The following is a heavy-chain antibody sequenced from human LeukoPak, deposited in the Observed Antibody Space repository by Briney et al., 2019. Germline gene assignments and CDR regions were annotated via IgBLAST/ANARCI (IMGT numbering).Heavy chain of an antibody. Sequence: GGSLRLPCAASGFTFSDYYRGWFRQPPGKGSEWVSYISSSGSTIYYADSVKGRFTISRDNAKNSLYLQMNSLRAEDTAVYYCAREGGGYSYGCDYWGQGTLVTVSS. V-gene: IGHV3-11*01. CDR1: GFTFSDYY. CDR3: AREGGGYSYGCDY. D-gene: IGHD5-18*01. J-gene: IGHJ4*02. CDR2: ISSSGSTI.